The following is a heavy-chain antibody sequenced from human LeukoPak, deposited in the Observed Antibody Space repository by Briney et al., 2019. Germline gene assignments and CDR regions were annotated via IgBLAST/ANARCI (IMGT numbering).Heavy chain of an antibody. Sequence: SETLSLTCTVSGGSISSSSYYWGWIRQSPGKGLEWIGSIYYSGSTYYNPSLKSRVTISVDTSKNQFSLKLSSVTAADTAVYYCARSGYYYSYAFDIWGQGTMVTVSS. CDR3: ARSGYYYSYAFDI. CDR2: IYYSGST. J-gene: IGHJ3*02. CDR1: GGSISSSSYY. V-gene: IGHV4-39*01. D-gene: IGHD3-22*01.